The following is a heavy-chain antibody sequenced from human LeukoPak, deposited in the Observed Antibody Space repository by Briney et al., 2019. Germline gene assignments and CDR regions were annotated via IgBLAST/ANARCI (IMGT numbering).Heavy chain of an antibody. CDR2: IWYDGSNK. Sequence: GRSLRLSCAASGFTFSSYGMHWVRQAPGKGLEWVAVIWYDGSNKYYADSVKGRFTISRDNSKNTLYLQMNSLRAEDTAVYYCARDDPLHAFDIWGQGKMVTVSS. V-gene: IGHV3-33*01. CDR3: ARDDPLHAFDI. J-gene: IGHJ3*02. CDR1: GFTFSSYG.